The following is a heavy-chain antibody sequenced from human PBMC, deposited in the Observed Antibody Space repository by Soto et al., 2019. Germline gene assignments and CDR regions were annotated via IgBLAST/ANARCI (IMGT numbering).Heavy chain of an antibody. CDR1: GYSFAGYW. D-gene: IGHD3-22*01. CDR2: IDPSDSQT. Sequence: GESLKISCKGSGYSFAGYWITWVRQKPGKGLEWMGRIDPSDSQTYYSPSFRGHVTISATKSITTVFLQWSSLRASDTAMYYCARQIYDSDTGPNFQFYFDSWGQGTPVTVSS. V-gene: IGHV5-10-1*01. J-gene: IGHJ4*02. CDR3: ARQIYDSDTGPNFQFYFDS.